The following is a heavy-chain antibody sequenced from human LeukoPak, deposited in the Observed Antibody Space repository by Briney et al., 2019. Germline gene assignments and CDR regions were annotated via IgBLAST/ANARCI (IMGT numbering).Heavy chain of an antibody. J-gene: IGHJ6*02. CDR1: GFTSSYFW. CDR2: INNDGSST. Sequence: PGGPLRLSCAASGFTSSYFWMHWVRQAPGKGLVWVSRINNDGSSTSYADSVKGRFTISRDNAKNTLSLQMNSLRAEDTAVYYCARTPYYYGMDVWGQGTTVTVSS. V-gene: IGHV3-74*01. CDR3: ARTPYYYGMDV.